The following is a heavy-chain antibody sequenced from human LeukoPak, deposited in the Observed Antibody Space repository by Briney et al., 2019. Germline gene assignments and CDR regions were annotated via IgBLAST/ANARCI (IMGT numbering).Heavy chain of an antibody. CDR2: INHSGST. Sequence: SETLSLTCAVYGGSFSGYYWSWIRQPPGKGLEWIGEINHSGSTNYNPSLKSRVTISVDTSKNQFSLKLSSVTAADTAVYYCARREGEVITFDYWGQGTLVTVSS. V-gene: IGHV4-34*01. CDR3: ARREGEVITFDY. D-gene: IGHD3-22*01. CDR1: GGSFSGYY. J-gene: IGHJ4*02.